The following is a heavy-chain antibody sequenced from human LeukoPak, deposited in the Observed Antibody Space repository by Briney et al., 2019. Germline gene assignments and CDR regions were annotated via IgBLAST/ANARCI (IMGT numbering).Heavy chain of an antibody. Sequence: GASVKVSCKASGYTFTRYYIHWVRQAPGQGLECMGWINANSGGTNYAQKLQGRVTMTTDTSTSTAYMELRSLRSDDTAVYYCARDMFGVVIIMGWFDPWGQGTLVTVSS. CDR1: GYTFTRYY. CDR3: ARDMFGVVIIMGWFDP. V-gene: IGHV1-18*04. J-gene: IGHJ5*02. CDR2: INANSGGT. D-gene: IGHD3-3*02.